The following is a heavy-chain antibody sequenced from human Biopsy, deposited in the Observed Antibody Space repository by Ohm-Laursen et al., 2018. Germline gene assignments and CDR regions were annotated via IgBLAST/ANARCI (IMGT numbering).Heavy chain of an antibody. CDR3: VADRLDDITKVRGIMTD. CDR1: GFNFSAYG. V-gene: IGHV3-33*01. Sequence: SLRLSCAASGFNFSAYGMHWVRQAPDKGLEWVALTWDDGSHQYYADSVKGRFTISRDNSKNSLYLHINTLRVEDTAVYYCVADRLDDITKVRGIMTDWGQGTLVIVSS. J-gene: IGHJ4*02. D-gene: IGHD3-10*01. CDR2: TWDDGSHQ.